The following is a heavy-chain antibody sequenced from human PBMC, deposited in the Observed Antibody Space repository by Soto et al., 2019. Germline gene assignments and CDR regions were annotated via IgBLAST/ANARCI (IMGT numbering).Heavy chain of an antibody. Sequence: PSETLSLTCTFSCGSVISGSYYWSWIRQPPGKGLEWIGYIYYSGSTNYNPSLKSRVTISVDTSKNQFSLKLSSVTAADTAVYYCARGNLIQLWYQYYFDYWGQGTQVTVSS. V-gene: IGHV4-61*01. D-gene: IGHD5-18*01. CDR2: IYYSGST. J-gene: IGHJ4*02. CDR1: CGSVISGSYY. CDR3: ARGNLIQLWYQYYFDY.